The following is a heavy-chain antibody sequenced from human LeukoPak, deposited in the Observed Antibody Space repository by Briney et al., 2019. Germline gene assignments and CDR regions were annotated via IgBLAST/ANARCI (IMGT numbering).Heavy chain of an antibody. J-gene: IGHJ6*03. CDR2: IYYSGST. D-gene: IGHD3-10*01. V-gene: IGHV4-59*08. Sequence: PSETLSLTCTVSGGSISSYYWNWIRQPPGKGLEWIGYIYYSGSTNYNPSLKSRVTISVDTSKNQFSLKLSAVTAADTAVYFCASVRRGFGESSKYYSYYYMDVWGNGTTVTISS. CDR3: ASVRRGFGESSKYYSYYYMDV. CDR1: GGSISSYY.